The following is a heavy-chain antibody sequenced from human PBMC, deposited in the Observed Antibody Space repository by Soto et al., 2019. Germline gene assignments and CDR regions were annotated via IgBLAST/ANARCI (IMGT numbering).Heavy chain of an antibody. CDR1: GYTLTELS. CDR3: AISGGSYPCGNYYYYGMDV. Sequence: PSVKVSCKVSGYTLTELSMHWVRQAPGKGLEWMGGFDPEDGETIYAQKFQGRVTMTEDTSTDTAYTELSSLRSEDTAVYYCAISGGSYPCGNYYYYGMDVSCQGNTLTVSS. D-gene: IGHD1-26*01. CDR2: FDPEDGET. J-gene: IGHJ6*02. V-gene: IGHV1-24*01.